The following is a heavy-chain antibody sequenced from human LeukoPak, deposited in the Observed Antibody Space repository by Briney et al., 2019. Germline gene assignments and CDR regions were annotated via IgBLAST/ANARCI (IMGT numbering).Heavy chain of an antibody. CDR1: GGTFSSYA. D-gene: IGHD3-3*01. Sequence: ASVKVSCKASGGTFSSYAICWVLQAPGQGLEWMGGIIPIFGTANYAQKFQGRVTITTDESTSTAYMELSSLRSEDTAVYYCARGRDFWSAFNWFDPWGQGTLVTVSS. CDR2: IIPIFGTA. J-gene: IGHJ5*02. CDR3: ARGRDFWSAFNWFDP. V-gene: IGHV1-69*05.